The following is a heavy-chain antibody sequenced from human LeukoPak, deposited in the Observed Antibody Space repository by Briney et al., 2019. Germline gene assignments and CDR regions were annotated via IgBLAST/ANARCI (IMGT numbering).Heavy chain of an antibody. J-gene: IGHJ4*02. CDR2: ISESGAIT. V-gene: IGHV3-23*01. CDR1: GFTFSSYA. D-gene: IGHD3-9*01. CDR3: AVSVRFERVWHYFNN. Sequence: GGSLRLSCAASGFTFSSYAMNWVRQAPGRGLKWVSGISESGAITHYADSVKGRFTISRDNSKTTVFLQMTSLRAEDTAVYYCAVSVRFERVWHYFNNWGQGTQVTGSS.